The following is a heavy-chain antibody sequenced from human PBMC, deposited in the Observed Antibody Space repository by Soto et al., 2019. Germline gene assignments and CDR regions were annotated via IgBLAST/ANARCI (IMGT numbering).Heavy chain of an antibody. J-gene: IGHJ4*02. D-gene: IGHD3-9*01. CDR2: LSKDGANE. CDR1: GFILSNYA. Sequence: GGSLRLSCTASGFILSNYAMNWVRQAPGRGLEWVSTLSKDGANEHYADSAKGRFTISRDGSKNTLYLQMNSLRAEDTAMYYCAKDPSTGSADYWRQGTQVTVSS. CDR3: AKDPSTGSADY. V-gene: IGHV3-23*01.